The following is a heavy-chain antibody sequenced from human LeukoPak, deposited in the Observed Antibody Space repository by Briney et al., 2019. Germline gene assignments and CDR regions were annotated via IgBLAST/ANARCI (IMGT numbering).Heavy chain of an antibody. CDR1: GFTFSSYE. J-gene: IGHJ4*02. CDR3: VRKGIFDT. Sequence: GGSLRLSCVASGFTFSSYEMSWIRQAPGKGLEWISYITDDGETTYYGDSVRGRFVISRDNAKNSLYLQLNSPGVQDTAVYYCVRKGIFDTWGQGTLVTVSS. CDR2: ITDDGETT. V-gene: IGHV3-48*03.